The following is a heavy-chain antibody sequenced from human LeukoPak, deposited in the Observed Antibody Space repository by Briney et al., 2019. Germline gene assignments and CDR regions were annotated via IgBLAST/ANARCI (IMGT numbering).Heavy chain of an antibody. D-gene: IGHD3-22*01. CDR1: GFTFSSYA. J-gene: IGHJ4*02. CDR3: ARGSGYFLDFDY. Sequence: GGSLRLSCAASGFTFSSYAMSWVRQAPGKGLEWVSAISGSGGSTYYADSVKGRSTISRDNSKNTLYLQMNSLRAEDTAVYYCARGSGYFLDFDYWGQGTLVTVSS. V-gene: IGHV3-23*01. CDR2: ISGSGGST.